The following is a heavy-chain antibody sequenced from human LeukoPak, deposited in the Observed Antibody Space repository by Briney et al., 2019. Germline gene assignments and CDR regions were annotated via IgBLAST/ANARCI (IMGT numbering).Heavy chain of an antibody. V-gene: IGHV3-21*01. CDR3: ARANPPGISYFEY. Sequence: GGSLRLSCAASGLTFSGYSMNWVRQAPGKGLEWVSSISSSSSSIYYADSVKGRFTISRDKAKNSLYLQMNSLRAEDTAVYYCARANPPGISYFEYWGQGTLVTVSS. CDR1: GLTFSGYS. CDR2: ISSSSSSI. D-gene: IGHD2-15*01. J-gene: IGHJ4*02.